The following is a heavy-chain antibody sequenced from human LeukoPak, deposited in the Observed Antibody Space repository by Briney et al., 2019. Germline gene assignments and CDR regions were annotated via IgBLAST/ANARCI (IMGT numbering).Heavy chain of an antibody. J-gene: IGHJ4*02. V-gene: IGHV3-74*01. CDR2: INSDGSIT. Sequence: PGGSLSLSCAASGFTFSSYWMHWVRQAPGKGLVWVSRINSDGSITSYADSVRGRFSISRDNSKNTLYLQMNSLRAEDTAVYYCAKRTGGVVAARGFDYWGQGTLVTVSS. D-gene: IGHD3-22*01. CDR3: AKRTGGVVAARGFDY. CDR1: GFTFSSYW.